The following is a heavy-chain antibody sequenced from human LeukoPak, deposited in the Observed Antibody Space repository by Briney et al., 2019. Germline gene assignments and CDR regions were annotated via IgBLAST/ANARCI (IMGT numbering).Heavy chain of an antibody. CDR2: IYHSGET. D-gene: IGHD2-8*01. J-gene: IGHJ5*02. CDR1: GGSISNYY. V-gene: IGHV4-59*03. Sequence: SETLSLTCSVSGGSISNYYWSWIRQPPGKGLEWIASIYHSGETFYNPSLESRVAISVDTSNNEVFLDLYSVTAADTAMYYCAETNTQDWFDPWGRGTLVTVSS. CDR3: AETNTQDWFDP.